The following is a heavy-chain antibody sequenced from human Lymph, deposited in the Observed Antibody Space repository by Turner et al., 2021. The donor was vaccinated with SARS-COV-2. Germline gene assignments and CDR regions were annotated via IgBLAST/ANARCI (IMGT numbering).Heavy chain of an antibody. CDR3: ARLGSYGDYYYYYGMDV. Sequence: QLQLQESGPGLVKPSETLSLTCTVSSGSISSSNYYWGWIRQPPGKGLEWIGSIYYSGSTYYTPSLNSRVTISVDTSKNQFSLKLNSVTAADTAVYYCARLGSYGDYYYYYGMDVWGQGTTVTVSS. J-gene: IGHJ6*02. V-gene: IGHV4-39*01. CDR2: IYYSGST. D-gene: IGHD1-26*01. CDR1: SGSISSSNYY.